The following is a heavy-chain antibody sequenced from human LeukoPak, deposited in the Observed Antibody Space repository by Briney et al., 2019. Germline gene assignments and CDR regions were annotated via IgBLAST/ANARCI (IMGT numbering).Heavy chain of an antibody. V-gene: IGHV3-7*03. CDR1: GFTFSSYW. D-gene: IGHD3-22*01. CDR2: IKQDRSKK. CDR3: ATPLDYYGSSGYHQGGD. Sequence: GGSLRLSCAASGFTFSSYWMSWVRQAPGKGLEWVANIKQDRSKKNYVDSVKGRFTISRDNAKNSLYLQMNSLRAEDTAVYCCATPLDYYGSSGYHQGGDWGQGTLVTVSS. J-gene: IGHJ4*02.